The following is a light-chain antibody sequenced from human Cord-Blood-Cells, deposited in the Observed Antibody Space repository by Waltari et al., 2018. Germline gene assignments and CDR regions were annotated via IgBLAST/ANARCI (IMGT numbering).Light chain of an antibody. CDR2: AAS. Sequence: AIRITQSPSSLSASTGDRVTITCRASQDISSYLAWYQQKPGKAPKLLIYAASTLQSGVPSRFSGSGSGTDFTLTISCLQSEDFATYYCQQYYSYPRTFGQGTKVEIK. J-gene: IGKJ1*01. V-gene: IGKV1-8*01. CDR1: QDISSY. CDR3: QQYYSYPRT.